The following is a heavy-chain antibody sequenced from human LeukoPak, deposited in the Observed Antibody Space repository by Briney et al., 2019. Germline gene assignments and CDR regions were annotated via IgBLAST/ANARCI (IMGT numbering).Heavy chain of an antibody. D-gene: IGHD6-13*01. V-gene: IGHV3-23*01. CDR1: GFTFSSYA. CDR2: ISTGGGST. CDR3: AKDGYSSSCFPKYYYYYYMDV. Sequence: GGSLRLSCAASGFTFSSYAMSWVRQAPGKGPEWVSIISTGGGSTNYADSVKGRFTISRDNSKSTLYLQMISLRAEDTAVYYFAKDGYSSSCFPKYYYYYYMDVWGKGTTVTVSS. J-gene: IGHJ6*03.